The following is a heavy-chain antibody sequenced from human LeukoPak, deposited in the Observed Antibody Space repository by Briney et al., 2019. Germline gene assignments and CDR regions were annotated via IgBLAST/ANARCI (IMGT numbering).Heavy chain of an antibody. Sequence: GASVKVSCKASGYTFTSYDINWVRQATGQGLEWMGWISAYNGNTNYTQKLQGRVTMTTDTSTSTAYMELRSLRSDDTAVYYCARLDSSGWLDYWGQGTLVTVSS. CDR2: ISAYNGNT. CDR3: ARLDSSGWLDY. CDR1: GYTFTSYD. D-gene: IGHD6-19*01. V-gene: IGHV1-18*01. J-gene: IGHJ4*02.